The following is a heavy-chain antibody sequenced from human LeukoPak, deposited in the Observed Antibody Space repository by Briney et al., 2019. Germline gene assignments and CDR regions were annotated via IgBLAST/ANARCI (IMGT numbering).Heavy chain of an antibody. CDR3: ARELGDGYNNGTFDY. D-gene: IGHD5-24*01. Sequence: PGRSLRLSCAASGFTFSSHTMHWVRQAPGKGLEWVAVISYDGSNKYYADSVKGRFTISRDNSKNTLYLQMNSLRAEDTAVYYCARELGDGYNNGTFDYWGQGTLVIVPS. V-gene: IGHV3-30-3*01. CDR1: GFTFSSHT. CDR2: ISYDGSNK. J-gene: IGHJ4*02.